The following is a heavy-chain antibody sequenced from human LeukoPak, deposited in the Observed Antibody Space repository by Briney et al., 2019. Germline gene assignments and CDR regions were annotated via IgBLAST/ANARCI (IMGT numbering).Heavy chain of an antibody. CDR1: GDSISMHY. D-gene: IGHD3-9*01. CDR3: ARARYFDWLLADY. Sequence: SETLSLICSVSGDSISMHYWSWIRQPPGKGLEWIGYIDHTGSTNYNPSLNSRVTISRDTSKNHFSLELSSVTAADTAVYYCARARYFDWLLADYWGQGTLVTVSS. V-gene: IGHV4-59*11. CDR2: IDHTGST. J-gene: IGHJ4*02.